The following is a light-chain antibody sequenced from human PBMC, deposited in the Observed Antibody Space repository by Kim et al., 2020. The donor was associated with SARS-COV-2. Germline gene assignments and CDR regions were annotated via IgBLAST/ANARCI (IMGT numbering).Light chain of an antibody. CDR2: KAS. V-gene: IGKV1-5*03. J-gene: IGKJ1*01. Sequence: DIQMTQSPSTLSASVGDRVTITCRASQNINSWLAWYQQKPGKAPKLLIYKASSLESGVPSRFSGSGSGTEFTLTISLPPDDFTTYYYQQYNAPRTFGQGTKVDIK. CDR3: QQYNAPRT. CDR1: QNINSW.